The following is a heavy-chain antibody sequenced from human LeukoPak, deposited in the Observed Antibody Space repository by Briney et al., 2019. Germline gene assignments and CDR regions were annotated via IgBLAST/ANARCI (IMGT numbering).Heavy chain of an antibody. Sequence: GESLKISCKGFGYSFTTYWIGWVRQIPGKGLEWMGIIYPGDSDTRYRPSFQGQVTISADKSISTAYLQWSSLRASDTAMYYCARRNYYGSGSSYSHFDFWGQGTLVTVSS. CDR3: ARRNYYGSGSSYSHFDF. CDR1: GYSFTTYW. J-gene: IGHJ4*02. CDR2: IYPGDSDT. D-gene: IGHD3-10*01. V-gene: IGHV5-51*01.